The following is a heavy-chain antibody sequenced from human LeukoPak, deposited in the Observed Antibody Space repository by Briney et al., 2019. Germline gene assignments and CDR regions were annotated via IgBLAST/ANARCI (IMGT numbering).Heavy chain of an antibody. D-gene: IGHD3-10*01. J-gene: IGHJ3*02. CDR2: ISYDGSNK. CDR1: GFTFSSYA. CDR3: ATGRAYGSGSYYKAAFDI. Sequence: GSLRLSCAASGFTFSSYAMHWVRQAPGKGLEGVAVISYDGSNKYYADSVKGRFTISRDNSKNTLYLQMNSLRAEDTAVYYCATGRAYGSGSYYKAAFDIWGQGTMVTVSS. V-gene: IGHV3-30*04.